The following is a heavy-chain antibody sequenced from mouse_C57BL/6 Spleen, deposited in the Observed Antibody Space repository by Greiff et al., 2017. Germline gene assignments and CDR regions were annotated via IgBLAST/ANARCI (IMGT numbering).Heavy chain of an antibody. CDR3: TTQYYGSRDAMDY. CDR1: GYTFTDYE. D-gene: IGHD1-1*01. Sequence: VKLKESGAELVRPGASVTLSCKASGYTFTDYEMHWVKQTPVHGLEWIGAIDPETGGTAYNQKFKGKAILTADKSSSTAYMELRSLTAEDSAVYYGTTQYYGSRDAMDYWGQGTSVTVSS. CDR2: IDPETGGT. V-gene: IGHV1-15*01. J-gene: IGHJ4*01.